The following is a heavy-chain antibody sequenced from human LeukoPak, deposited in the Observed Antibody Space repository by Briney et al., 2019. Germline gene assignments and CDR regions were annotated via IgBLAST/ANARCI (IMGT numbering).Heavy chain of an antibody. CDR2: INHSGST. V-gene: IGHV4-34*01. CDR1: GFTFSNYN. J-gene: IGHJ5*02. Sequence: GSLRLSCAAAGFTFSNYNMIWVRQPPGKGLEWIGEINHSGSTNYNPSIKSRVTISVDTSKNQFSLNLTSVTAADTAVYYCARLYIGGYSRSTNYNWFDPWGQGTLVTVSS. D-gene: IGHD6-13*01. CDR3: ARLYIGGYSRSTNYNWFDP.